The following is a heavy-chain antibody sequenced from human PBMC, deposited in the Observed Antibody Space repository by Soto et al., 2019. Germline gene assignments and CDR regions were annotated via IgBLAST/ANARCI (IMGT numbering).Heavy chain of an antibody. CDR3: TTGVSAHKNYYYYYGMDV. CDR2: IKSKTDGGTT. D-gene: IGHD6-25*01. CDR1: GFTFSNAW. Sequence: GGXLRLSCAASGFTFSNAWMNWVRQAPGKGLEWVGRIKSKTDGGTTDYAAPVKGRFTISRDDSKNTLYLQMNSLKTEDTAVYYCTTGVSAHKNYYYYYGMDVWGQGTTVTVSS. V-gene: IGHV3-15*07. J-gene: IGHJ6*02.